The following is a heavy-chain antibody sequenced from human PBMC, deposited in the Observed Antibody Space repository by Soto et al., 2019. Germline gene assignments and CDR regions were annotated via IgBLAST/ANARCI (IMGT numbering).Heavy chain of an antibody. Sequence: SETLSLTCDISGVFIDTSHSFWGWVRHPTGQGLEFIGSVNYTGSAYYNPSLKSRVTVSVDTSKNQLSLRVNSVTAADSAVYYCLRVVEVAYRHTDFDSWGQGILVTVSS. J-gene: IGHJ4*02. CDR1: GVFIDTSHSF. CDR3: LRVVEVAYRHTDFDS. CDR2: VNYTGSA. V-gene: IGHV4-39*01. D-gene: IGHD2-15*01.